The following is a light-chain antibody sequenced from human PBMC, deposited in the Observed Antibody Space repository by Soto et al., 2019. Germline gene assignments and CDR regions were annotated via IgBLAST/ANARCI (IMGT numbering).Light chain of an antibody. CDR2: AVS. CDR3: CSYAGISTFYV. Sequence: QSVLTQPASVSGSPGQSITISCTGTSSDVGLYDYVSWYQQHPGKAPQLMIYAVSNRPSGVSNRFSASKSGNTASLFISGLQAEDEADYYCCSYAGISTFYVFGGGTKVTVL. V-gene: IGLV2-23*02. CDR1: SSDVGLYDY. J-gene: IGLJ1*01.